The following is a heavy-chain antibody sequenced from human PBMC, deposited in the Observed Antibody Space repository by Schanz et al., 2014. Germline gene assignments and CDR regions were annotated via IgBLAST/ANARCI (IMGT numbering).Heavy chain of an antibody. CDR1: GFTFSDSW. CDR3: VGGARQYSGSYSPSDY. CDR2: TGNDGSFT. Sequence: EVQLVESGGGLVQPGGSLRLSCAASGFTFSDSWMHWVRQAPGKGRVWVSRTGNDGSFTTFADSVKGRFTIARDNAKNALYLQMNSLRARDTAVYYCVGGARQYSGSYSPSDYWGQGTLVTVSS. V-gene: IGHV3-74*01. D-gene: IGHD1-26*01. J-gene: IGHJ4*02.